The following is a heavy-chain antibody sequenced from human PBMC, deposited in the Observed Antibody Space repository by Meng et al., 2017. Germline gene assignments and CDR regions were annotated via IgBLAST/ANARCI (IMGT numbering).Heavy chain of an antibody. CDR2: IIPIFGTA. D-gene: IGHD6-19*01. V-gene: IGHV1-69*01. J-gene: IGHJ4*02. Sequence: QGELVQSGAEVKKPGASGKVSCKASGGTFSSYAISWVRQAPGQGLEWMGGIIPIFGTANYAQKFQGRVTITADESTSTAYMELSSLRSEDTAVYYCARRPGYSSGWYDYWGQGTLVTVSS. CDR3: ARRPGYSSGWYDY. CDR1: GGTFSSYA.